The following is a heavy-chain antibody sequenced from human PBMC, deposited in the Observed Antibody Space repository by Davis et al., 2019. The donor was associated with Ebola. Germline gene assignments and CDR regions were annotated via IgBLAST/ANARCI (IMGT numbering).Heavy chain of an antibody. V-gene: IGHV3-53*01. CDR2: ICSDGTI. Sequence: GESLKISCAASGFTVSNKYMTWVRQAPGKGLEWVSVICSDGTIYYADSVKGRFTISRDNAKNSLYLQMNSLRDEDTAVYYCARDTRDILTGYYYYYYGMDVWGQGTTVTVSS. J-gene: IGHJ6*02. CDR3: ARDTRDILTGYYYYYYGMDV. CDR1: GFTVSNKY. D-gene: IGHD3-9*01.